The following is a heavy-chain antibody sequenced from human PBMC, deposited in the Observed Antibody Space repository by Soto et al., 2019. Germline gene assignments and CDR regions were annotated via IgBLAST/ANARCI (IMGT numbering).Heavy chain of an antibody. CDR1: GYSLTSYW. CDR2: VYPGDSDT. D-gene: IGHD6-13*01. J-gene: IGHJ4*02. CDR3: TRRAGYIDY. V-gene: IGHV5-51*01. Sequence: GESLKISCKASGYSLTSYWIGWVRQRPGKGLEWMGIVYPGDSDTRYNPSFRGQVTISVDRSTSTAYLQWSSLKASDSAMYYCTRRAGYIDYWGQGTQVTVSS.